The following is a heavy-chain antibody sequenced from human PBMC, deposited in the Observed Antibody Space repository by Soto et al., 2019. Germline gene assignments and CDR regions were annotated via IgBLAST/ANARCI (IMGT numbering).Heavy chain of an antibody. D-gene: IGHD4-17*01. J-gene: IGHJ4*02. V-gene: IGHV4-30-2*01. CDR2: IYHRGST. CDR3: PRSNDYHGNTPVS. Sequence: QPPGKGLEWIGYIYHRGSTYYNPSLKSRVTISIDRSKNQFSLKLTSVTAADTAVYYCPRSNDYHGNTPVSGGQLTLVTVSS.